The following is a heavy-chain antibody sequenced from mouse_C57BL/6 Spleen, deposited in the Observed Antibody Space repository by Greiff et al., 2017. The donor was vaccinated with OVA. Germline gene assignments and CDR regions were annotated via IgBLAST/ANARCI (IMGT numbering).Heavy chain of an antibody. Sequence: VQLQQSGAELVRPGSSVKLSCKASGYTFTSYWMHWVKQRPIQGLEWIGNIDPSDSETHYNQKFKDKATLTVDKSSSTAYMQLSSLTSEDSAVYYCAREGNPHWYFDVWGTGTTVTVSS. J-gene: IGHJ1*03. CDR2: IDPSDSET. CDR1: GYTFTSYW. CDR3: AREGNPHWYFDV. V-gene: IGHV1-52*01. D-gene: IGHD2-1*01.